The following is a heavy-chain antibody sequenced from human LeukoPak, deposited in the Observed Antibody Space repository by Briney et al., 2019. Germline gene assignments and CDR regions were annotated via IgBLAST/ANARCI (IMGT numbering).Heavy chain of an antibody. V-gene: IGHV4-61*08. J-gene: IGHJ4*02. CDR2: IYYSGST. CDR3: ARVSRFPNTYYYDS. Sequence: PSQTLSLTCTVSGGSISSGGYYWSWIRQHPGKGLEWIGYIYYSGSTNYNPSLKSRVTISVDTSKNQFSLKLSSVTAADTAVYYCARVSRFPNTYYYDSWGQGALVTVSS. CDR1: GGSISSGGYY. D-gene: IGHD2-21*01.